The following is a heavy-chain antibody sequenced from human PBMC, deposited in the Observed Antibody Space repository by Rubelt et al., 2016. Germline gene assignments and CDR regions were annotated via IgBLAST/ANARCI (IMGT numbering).Heavy chain of an antibody. D-gene: IGHD3-22*01. CDR1: GGSISSYY. CDR3: ARHRIPMIVVDDDAFDI. V-gene: IGHV4-59*08. J-gene: IGHJ3*02. Sequence: QVQLQESVPGLVKPSETLSLTCTVSGGSISSYYWSWIRQPPGKGLEWIGYIYYSGSTNYNPSLKSRVTISVDTSKNQFSLKLSSVTAADTAVYYCARHRIPMIVVDDDAFDIWGQGTMVTVSS. CDR2: IYYSGST.